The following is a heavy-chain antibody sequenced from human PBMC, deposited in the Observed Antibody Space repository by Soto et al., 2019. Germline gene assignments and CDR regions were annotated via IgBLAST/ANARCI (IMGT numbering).Heavy chain of an antibody. J-gene: IGHJ5*02. CDR1: GWSFSGYY. V-gene: IGHV4-34*01. Sequence: ETLSLTCAPYGWSFSGYYSTSFRPPPGTGLEWIGEINHSGSTNYSPSLKSRVTISVDTSKNQFSLKLTSVTAADTAVYYCARGREDFHAGSGPRWMWLAPWGQGTLVTVSS. D-gene: IGHD3-3*01. CDR2: INHSGST. CDR3: ARGREDFHAGSGPRWMWLAP.